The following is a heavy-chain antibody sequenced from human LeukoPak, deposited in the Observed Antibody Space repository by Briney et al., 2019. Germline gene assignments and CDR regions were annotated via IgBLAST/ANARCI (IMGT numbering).Heavy chain of an antibody. J-gene: IGHJ4*02. Sequence: AGGSLRLSCTGSGFSFGDYTTTWVRQAPGKGLEWLGFIRTKVYGGTTEYAASVKGRFTISRDDFKSIAHLQMNSLKIEDTALYLCIRDVPSGGYSHGCFDYWGQGTLVTVSS. CDR1: GFSFGDYT. V-gene: IGHV3-49*04. CDR3: IRDVPSGGYSHGCFDY. D-gene: IGHD5-18*01. CDR2: IRTKVYGGTT.